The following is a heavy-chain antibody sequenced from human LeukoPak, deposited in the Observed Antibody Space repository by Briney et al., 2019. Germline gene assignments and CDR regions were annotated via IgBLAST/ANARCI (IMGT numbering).Heavy chain of an antibody. CDR1: GFNFSSYA. CDR3: VRSYGSGTYIDY. V-gene: IGHV3-64D*06. D-gene: IGHD3-10*01. Sequence: GASLRLSCSASGFNFSSYAMYWVRQAPGKALEYVSGISGNGGSTYHADAVKGRFTISRDNSKNTLNLQMSSLRAEDTAVYFCVRSYGSGTYIDYWGQGTLVTVSS. CDR2: ISGNGGST. J-gene: IGHJ4*02.